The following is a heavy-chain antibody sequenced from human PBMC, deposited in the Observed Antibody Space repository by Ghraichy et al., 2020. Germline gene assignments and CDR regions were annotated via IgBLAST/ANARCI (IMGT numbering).Heavy chain of an antibody. V-gene: IGHV4-4*07. CDR1: GGSISSYY. J-gene: IGHJ6*02. CDR2: IYTSGST. Sequence: SQTLSLTCTVSGGSISSYYWSWIRQPAGKGLEWIGRIYTSGSTNYNPSLKSRVTMSVDTSKNQFSLKLSSVTAADTAVYYCARDEGVEATLDYYYGMDVWGQGTTVTVSS. D-gene: IGHD2-15*01. CDR3: ARDEGVEATLDYYYGMDV.